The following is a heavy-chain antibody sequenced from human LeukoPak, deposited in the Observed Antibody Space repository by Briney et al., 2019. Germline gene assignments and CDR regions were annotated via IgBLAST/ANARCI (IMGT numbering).Heavy chain of an antibody. V-gene: IGHV3-23*01. Sequence: PGGSLRLSCAASGFTFSSYAMSWVRQAPGKGLEWVSAISGSGGSTYYADSVKGRFTISRDNSKNTLYLQMNSLRAEDTAVYYCAKDQSPFYYYGSGSGNLFDYWGQETLVTVSS. J-gene: IGHJ4*02. D-gene: IGHD3-10*01. CDR1: GFTFSSYA. CDR3: AKDQSPFYYYGSGSGNLFDY. CDR2: ISGSGGST.